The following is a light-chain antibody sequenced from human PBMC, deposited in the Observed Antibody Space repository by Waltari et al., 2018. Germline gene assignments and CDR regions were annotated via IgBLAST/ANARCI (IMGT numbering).Light chain of an antibody. CDR2: EDT. V-gene: IGLV1-51*02. CDR3: VTWDSSLSGAV. Sequence: QSVFTLPPSLPAAPGKSVTISCSGGSSKIGNNYIFWYRQFPGTTPKLLIYEDTERPPGIPGRFSGSKSGTSATLDITGLQAGDEADYYCVTWDSSLSGAVFGGGTLLTVL. J-gene: IGLJ7*01. CDR1: SSKIGNNY.